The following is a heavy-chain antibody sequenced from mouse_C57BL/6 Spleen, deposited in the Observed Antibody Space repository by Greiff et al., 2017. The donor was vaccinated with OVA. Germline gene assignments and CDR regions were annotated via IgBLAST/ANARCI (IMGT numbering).Heavy chain of an antibody. CDR1: GFSLTSYG. CDR3: ARYGDYYAMDY. J-gene: IGHJ4*01. D-gene: IGHD1-1*01. V-gene: IGHV2-2*01. Sequence: VQLQQSGPGLVQPSQSLSLTCTVSGFSLTSYGVHWVRQSPGKGLEWLGVIWSGGSTDYNAAFISRLSISKDNSKSQVFFKMNSLQADDTAIYYCARYGDYYAMDYWGQGTSVTVSS. CDR2: IWSGGST.